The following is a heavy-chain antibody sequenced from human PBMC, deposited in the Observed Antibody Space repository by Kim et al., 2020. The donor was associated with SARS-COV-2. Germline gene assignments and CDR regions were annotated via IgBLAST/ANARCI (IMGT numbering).Heavy chain of an antibody. J-gene: IGHJ6*01. Sequence: GGSLRLSCAASGFTFSSYAMHWVRQAPGKGLEWVAVISYDGSNKYYADSVKGRFTISRDNSKNTLYLQMNSLRAEDTAVYYCASRYYYDSSDYLLGDYY. CDR3: ASRYYYDSSDYLLGDYY. CDR1: GFTFSSYA. D-gene: IGHD3-22*01. CDR2: ISYDGSNK. V-gene: IGHV3-30*04.